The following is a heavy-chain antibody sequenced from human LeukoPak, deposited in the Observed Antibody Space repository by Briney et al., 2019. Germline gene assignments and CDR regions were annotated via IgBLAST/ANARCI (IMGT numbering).Heavy chain of an antibody. CDR1: GFTFSSYW. J-gene: IGHJ4*02. D-gene: IGHD6-13*01. CDR2: INGDGSST. CDR3: FTIAAG. V-gene: IGHV3-74*01. Sequence: GGSLRPSCAASGFTFSSYWMHWVRQAPGKGLVWVSRINGDGSSTSYADSVKGRFTISRDNAKNTLYLQMNSLRAEDTAVYYCFTIAAGGGQGTLVTVSS.